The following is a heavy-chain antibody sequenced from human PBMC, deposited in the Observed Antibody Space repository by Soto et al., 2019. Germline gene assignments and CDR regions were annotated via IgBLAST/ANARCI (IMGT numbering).Heavy chain of an antibody. CDR2: IYYSGST. Sequence: SETLSLTCTVSGGSISSSSYYWGWIRQPPGKGLEWIGSIYYSGSTYYNPSLKSRVTISVDTSKNQFSLKLSSVTAADTAVYYCARHGRNSGSYVADAFDIWGQGTMVTVSS. D-gene: IGHD1-26*01. J-gene: IGHJ3*02. CDR3: ARHGRNSGSYVADAFDI. CDR1: GGSISSSSYY. V-gene: IGHV4-39*01.